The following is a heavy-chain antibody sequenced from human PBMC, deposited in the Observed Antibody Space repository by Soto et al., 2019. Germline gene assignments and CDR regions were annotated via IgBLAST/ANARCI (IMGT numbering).Heavy chain of an antibody. CDR3: ASSSSWHIIDY. V-gene: IGHV4-39*01. D-gene: IGHD6-13*01. CDR1: GGSISSGTYY. J-gene: IGHJ4*02. Sequence: QLPLQESGPGLVEPSETLSLTCTVSGGSISSGTYYWGWIRQPPGKGLEWIGTIYYSGSTYYTPSLKSRVTISVDTSKNQFSLKLSSVTAADTAVYYCASSSSWHIIDYWGQGTLVTVSS. CDR2: IYYSGST.